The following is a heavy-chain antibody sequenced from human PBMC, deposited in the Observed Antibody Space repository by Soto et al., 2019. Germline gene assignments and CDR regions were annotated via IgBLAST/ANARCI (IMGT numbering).Heavy chain of an antibody. D-gene: IGHD6-25*01. CDR3: AGTPHSSDYHRGYYLES. Sequence: QVQLRESGPGLVMPSGTLSLTCVVSGDSIATDRWWGWVRQPPGKGLEWIAEIYYGGIRIYNLSLKGRVTISVDRSKNQFSLTVASVAAEDTAVYYCAGTPHSSDYHRGYYLESWGQGILVTVSS. V-gene: IGHV4-4*02. CDR1: GDSIATDRW. J-gene: IGHJ4*02. CDR2: IYYGGIR.